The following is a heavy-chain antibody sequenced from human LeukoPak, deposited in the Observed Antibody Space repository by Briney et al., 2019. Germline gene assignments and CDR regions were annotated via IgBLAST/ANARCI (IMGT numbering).Heavy chain of an antibody. J-gene: IGHJ4*02. D-gene: IGHD2-21*01. CDR3: ARQPGDIVSGDFDY. CDR1: GFTFSSYS. V-gene: IGHV3-21*01. CDR2: ISSSSSYI. Sequence: PGGSLRLSCAASGFTFSSYSMNWVRQAPGKGLEWVSSISSSSSYIYYADSVKGRFTTSRDNAKNSLYLQMNSLRAEDTAVYYCARQPGDIVSGDFDYWGQGTLVTVSS.